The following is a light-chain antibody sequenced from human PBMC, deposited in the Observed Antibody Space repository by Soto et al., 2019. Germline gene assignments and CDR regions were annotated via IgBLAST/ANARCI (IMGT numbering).Light chain of an antibody. J-gene: IGKJ2*01. V-gene: IGKV3-20*01. Sequence: EIVLTQSPGTLSLSPGERATLSCRASQSVRSSYLAWFQQKPGQAPRLLIYGASSRATGIPDRFSGSESGTHFTLTISRLEPEDFAVYYCQQYGSTPKTFGQGTKLEIK. CDR1: QSVRSSY. CDR3: QQYGSTPKT. CDR2: GAS.